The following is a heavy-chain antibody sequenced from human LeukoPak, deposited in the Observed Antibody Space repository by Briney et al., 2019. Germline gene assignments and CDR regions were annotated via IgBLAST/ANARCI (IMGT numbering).Heavy chain of an antibody. J-gene: IGHJ5*02. CDR1: GYTFTSYA. V-gene: IGHV1-3*01. D-gene: IGHD2-15*01. Sequence: ASVKVSCKASGYTFTSYAMHWVRQAPGQRLEWMGWINAGNGNTKYSQKFQGRVTITRDTSASTAYMELSSLRSEDTAVYYCARDPCSGGSCYSRTNWFDPWGQGTLVTVSS. CDR3: ARDPCSGGSCYSRTNWFDP. CDR2: INAGNGNT.